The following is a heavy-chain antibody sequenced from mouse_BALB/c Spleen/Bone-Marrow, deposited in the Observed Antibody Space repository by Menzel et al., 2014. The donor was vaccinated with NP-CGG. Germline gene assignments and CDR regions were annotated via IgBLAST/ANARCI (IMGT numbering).Heavy chain of an antibody. CDR3: TRLTYYGLTDY. CDR1: GFDFSRYW. D-gene: IGHD1-2*01. J-gene: IGHJ2*01. V-gene: IGHV4-1*02. Sequence: DVKLVESGGGLVQPGGSLKLSCTASGFDFSRYWMSWVRQAPGKGLQWIGEINPESSTINYTPSLKDKFIISRDNAKNTLYLQMSKVRSEDTALYYCTRLTYYGLTDYWGQGTTLTGSS. CDR2: INPESSTI.